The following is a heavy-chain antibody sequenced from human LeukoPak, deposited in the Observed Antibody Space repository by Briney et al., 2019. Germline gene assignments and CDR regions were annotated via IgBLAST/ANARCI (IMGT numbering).Heavy chain of an antibody. J-gene: IGHJ4*02. CDR2: IITKPYGETA. D-gene: IGHD2-8*01. CDR3: LRALASTVGQWYFDF. Sequence: PGGSLRLSCTASGFTFADYPMSWVRQAPRKGLEWLVFIITKPYGETAHYAASVAGRFTVSRDDSNSVAYLQMNFLRTDDTGVYHCLRALASTVGQWYFDFSGQGAMVTVSS. V-gene: IGHV3-49*04. CDR1: GFTFADYP.